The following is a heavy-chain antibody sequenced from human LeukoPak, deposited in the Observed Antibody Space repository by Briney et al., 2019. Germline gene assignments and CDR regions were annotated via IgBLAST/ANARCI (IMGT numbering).Heavy chain of an antibody. Sequence: ASVKVSCKASGYTFTSHGVTWVRQAPGQGLEWTGWISAYNGNTNYAQKFQGRVTMTTDTSTSTAYMELRSLRSDDTAVYYCARDGQPTTQAAFDIWGQGTMVTVSS. CDR2: ISAYNGNT. D-gene: IGHD1-14*01. CDR3: ARDGQPTTQAAFDI. V-gene: IGHV1-18*01. CDR1: GYTFTSHG. J-gene: IGHJ3*02.